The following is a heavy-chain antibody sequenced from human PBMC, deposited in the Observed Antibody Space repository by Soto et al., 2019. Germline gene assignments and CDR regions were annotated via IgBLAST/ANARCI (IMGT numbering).Heavy chain of an antibody. D-gene: IGHD3-3*01. CDR3: ARVYYDFWSGYYTWDAFDI. V-gene: IGHV3-48*03. Sequence: EVQLVESGGGLVQPGGSLRLSCAASGFTFSSYEMNWVRQAPGKGLEWVSDISSSGSTIYYADSVKGRFTISRDNAKNSLYLQMNSLRGEDTAVYYCARVYYDFWSGYYTWDAFDIWGQGTMVTVSS. CDR2: ISSSGSTI. CDR1: GFTFSSYE. J-gene: IGHJ3*02.